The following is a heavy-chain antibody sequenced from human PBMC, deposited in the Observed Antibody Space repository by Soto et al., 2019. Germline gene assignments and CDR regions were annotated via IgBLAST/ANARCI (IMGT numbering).Heavy chain of an antibody. CDR3: ARVSWREKYGMDV. CDR2: ITFSGNTV. Sequence: GGSLRLSCAAFGFTFSDSYTSWIRQAPGKGLEWISYITFSGNTVYYADSLKGRFTISRDNAKNSLYLQMNRLRAEDTAVYYCARVSWREKYGMDVWGQGTTVTV. CDR1: GFTFSDSY. J-gene: IGHJ6*02. V-gene: IGHV3-11*01.